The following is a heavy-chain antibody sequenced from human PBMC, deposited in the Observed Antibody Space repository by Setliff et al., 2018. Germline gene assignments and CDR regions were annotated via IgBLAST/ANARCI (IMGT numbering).Heavy chain of an antibody. CDR3: ARAQAAYNWNYFVLGC. V-gene: IGHV3-48*03. Sequence: GGSLRLSCAASGFTFSSYEMNWVRQAPGKGLEWVSYISSSGSTIYYADSVKGRLTISRDNAKNSLYLQMDSLGAEDTAVYYCARAQAAYNWNYFVLGCWGQGTLVTVSS. D-gene: IGHD1-7*01. J-gene: IGHJ4*02. CDR1: GFTFSSYE. CDR2: ISSSGSTI.